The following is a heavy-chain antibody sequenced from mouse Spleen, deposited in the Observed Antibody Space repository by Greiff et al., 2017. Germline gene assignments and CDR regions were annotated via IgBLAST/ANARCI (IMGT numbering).Heavy chain of an antibody. CDR2: ISDGGSYT. D-gene: IGHD4-1*01. Sequence: EVMLVESGGGLVKPGGSLKLSCAASGFTFSSYAMSWVRQTPEKRLEWVATISDGGSYTYYPDNVKGRFTISRDNAKNNLYLQMSHLKSEDTAMYYCARRGDWDHFDYWGQGTTLTVSS. CDR1: GFTFSSYA. V-gene: IGHV5-4*03. J-gene: IGHJ2*01. CDR3: ARRGDWDHFDY.